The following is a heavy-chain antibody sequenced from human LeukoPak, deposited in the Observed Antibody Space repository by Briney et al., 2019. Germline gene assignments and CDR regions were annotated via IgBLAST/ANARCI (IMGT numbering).Heavy chain of an antibody. CDR2: IYYSGCT. J-gene: IGHJ4*02. V-gene: IGHV4-30-4*08. CDR3: ARAGIVVVPAATDYFDY. D-gene: IGHD2-2*01. Sequence: SQTLSLTCTVSGGSISSGDYYWSWIRQPPGKGLEWIGYIYYSGCTYYNPSLKSRVAISVDTSKNQFSLKLSSVTAADTAVYYCARAGIVVVPAATDYFDYWGQGTLVTVSS. CDR1: GGSISSGDYY.